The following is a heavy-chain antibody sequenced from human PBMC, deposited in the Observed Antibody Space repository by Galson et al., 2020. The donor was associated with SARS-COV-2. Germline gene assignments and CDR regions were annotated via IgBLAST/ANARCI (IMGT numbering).Heavy chain of an antibody. V-gene: IGHV3-66*01. D-gene: IGHD3-3*01. CDR1: GFTVSSNY. CDR2: IYSGGST. J-gene: IGHJ3*02. CDR3: ARDPLNYDFWSGYYTGGSGAFDI. Sequence: TGGSLRLPCAASGFTVSSNYMSWVRQAPGKGLEWVSVIYSGGSTYYADSVKGRFTISRDNSKNTLYLQMNSLRAEDTAVYYCARDPLNYDFWSGYYTGGSGAFDIWGQGTMVTVSS.